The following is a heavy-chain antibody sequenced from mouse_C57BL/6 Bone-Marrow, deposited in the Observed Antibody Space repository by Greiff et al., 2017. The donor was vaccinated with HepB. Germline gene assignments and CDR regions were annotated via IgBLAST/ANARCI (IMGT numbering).Heavy chain of an antibody. Sequence: EVHLVESGGGLVQPGGSMKLSCAASGFTFSDAWMDWVRQSPEKGLEWVAEIRNKANNHATYYAESVKGRFTISRDDSKSSVYLQMNSLRAEDTGIYYCTRIYYDYDDAMDYWGQGTSVTVSS. CDR3: TRIYYDYDDAMDY. CDR2: IRNKANNHAT. J-gene: IGHJ4*01. V-gene: IGHV6-6*01. CDR1: GFTFSDAW. D-gene: IGHD2-4*01.